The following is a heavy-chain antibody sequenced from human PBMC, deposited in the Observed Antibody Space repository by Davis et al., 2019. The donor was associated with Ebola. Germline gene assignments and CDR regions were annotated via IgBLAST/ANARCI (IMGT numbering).Heavy chain of an antibody. CDR3: ARDRPEITYYYEGFDY. J-gene: IGHJ4*02. Sequence: ASVKVSCKASGYTFTSYGISWVRQAPGQGLEWMGWISAYNGNTNYAQKLQGRVTMTTDTSTTTAYLELRSLRSDDTAVYYCARDRPEITYYYEGFDYWGQGTLVTVSS. CDR1: GYTFTSYG. CDR2: ISAYNGNT. D-gene: IGHD3-22*01. V-gene: IGHV1-18*01.